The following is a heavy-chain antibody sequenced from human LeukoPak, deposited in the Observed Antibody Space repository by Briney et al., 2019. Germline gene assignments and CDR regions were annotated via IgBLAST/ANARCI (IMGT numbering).Heavy chain of an antibody. V-gene: IGHV4-38-2*02. CDR3: ARGLPFDY. J-gene: IGHJ4*02. CDR1: GYSISSGYY. CDR2: IYHSGST. Sequence: PSETLSLTCTVSGYSISSGYYWGWIRQPPGKGLEWIGSIYHSGSTYYNPSLKSRVTISVDTSKNQFSLKLSSVTAADTAVYYCARGLPFDYWGQGTLVTVSS.